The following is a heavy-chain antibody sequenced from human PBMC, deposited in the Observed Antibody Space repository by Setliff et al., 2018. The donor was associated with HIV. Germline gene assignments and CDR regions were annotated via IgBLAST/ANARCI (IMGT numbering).Heavy chain of an antibody. CDR1: GGSISSSSYY. Sequence: SETLSLTCTVSGGSISSSSYYWGWIRQPPGKGLEWIGYILFSGSTNYNPSLKSRVTISVDTSKNQLSLKMSSVTAADTAVYYCARGYHLLNPDYWGQGTLVTVSS. V-gene: IGHV4-61*05. CDR2: ILFSGST. CDR3: ARGYHLLNPDY. J-gene: IGHJ4*02. D-gene: IGHD2-2*02.